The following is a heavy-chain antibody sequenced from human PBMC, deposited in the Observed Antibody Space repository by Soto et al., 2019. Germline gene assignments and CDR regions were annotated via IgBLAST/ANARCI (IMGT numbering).Heavy chain of an antibody. V-gene: IGHV3-30*18. CDR1: GFSFSNYG. CDR2: ISYDGNNK. Sequence: QVQLVESGGGVVQPGRSLRLSCAASGFSFSNYGIHWVRQAPGKGLERGAVISYDGNNKYYADSGKGRFTLSGDNSKNTVYLQMNRLRAEDTAVYYCAKDQASSGYPFDWDFDLWGRGTLVTVSS. J-gene: IGHJ2*01. CDR3: AKDQASSGYPFDWDFDL. D-gene: IGHD3-22*01.